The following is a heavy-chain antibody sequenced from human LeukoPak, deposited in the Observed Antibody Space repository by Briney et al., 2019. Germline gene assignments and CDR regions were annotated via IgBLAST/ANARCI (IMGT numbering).Heavy chain of an antibody. D-gene: IGHD2-8*01. CDR3: AKGDCASGSCYFDD. CDR2: LSDTGDSR. Sequence: PGGSLRLSCAASGFTLSKHPMYWFRQAPGKGLDWVSSLSDTGDSRHYADSVKGRFTISRDSARSALYFQMNSLRAEDTAVYYCAKGDCASGSCYFDDWGQGSQVTVSS. CDR1: GFTLSKHP. V-gene: IGHV3-23*01. J-gene: IGHJ4*02.